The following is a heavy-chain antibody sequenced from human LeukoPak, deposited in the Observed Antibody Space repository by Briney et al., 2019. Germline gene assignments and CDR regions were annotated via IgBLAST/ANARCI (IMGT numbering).Heavy chain of an antibody. CDR1: GGSISSGYY. D-gene: IGHD2-2*01. CDR2: IYHSGST. V-gene: IGHV4-38-2*02. J-gene: IGHJ3*02. Sequence: TTSQTLSLTCTVSGGSISSGYYWGWIRQPPGKGLEWIGSIYHSGSTDYNPSLQSRVTISVDTSKNQFSLNLTSVTAADTAVYYCARYPASIIIGAFDIWGQGTMVTVSS. CDR3: ARYPASIIIGAFDI.